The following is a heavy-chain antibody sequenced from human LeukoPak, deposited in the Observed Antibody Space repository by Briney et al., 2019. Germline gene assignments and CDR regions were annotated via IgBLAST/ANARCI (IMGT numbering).Heavy chain of an antibody. CDR2: INPSGGTT. J-gene: IGHJ3*02. CDR1: GYTFISYY. V-gene: IGHV1-46*01. Sequence: ASVKVSCKASGYTFISYYMHWVRQAPGQGLEWMGIINPSGGTTSYAQKFQGRVTMTRDTSTSTVYMELSSLRSEDTTVYYCARDRKGYQLLVDAFDIWGQGTMVTVSS. D-gene: IGHD2-2*01. CDR3: ARDRKGYQLLVDAFDI.